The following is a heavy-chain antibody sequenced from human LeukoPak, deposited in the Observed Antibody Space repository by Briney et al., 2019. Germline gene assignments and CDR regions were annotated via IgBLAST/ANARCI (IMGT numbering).Heavy chain of an antibody. CDR2: INPNGGGT. V-gene: IGHV1-46*01. Sequence: ASVKVSCKASGYTFTGYYMHWVRQAPGQGLEWMGVINPNGGGTAYAQKFQGRVTMTRDTSTSTVYMELSSLKFEDTAMFYCARDPSGSWQWFDYWGQGSLVTVSS. J-gene: IGHJ4*02. D-gene: IGHD1-26*01. CDR3: ARDPSGSWQWFDY. CDR1: GYTFTGYY.